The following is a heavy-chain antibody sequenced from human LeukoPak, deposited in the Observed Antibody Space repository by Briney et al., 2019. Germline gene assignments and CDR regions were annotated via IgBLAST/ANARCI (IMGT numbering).Heavy chain of an antibody. CDR2: IYYSGST. CDR3: ARGSSWPSYYYYMDV. J-gene: IGHJ6*03. Sequence: SETLSLTCTVSGGSISSSSYYWGWIRQPPGKGLEWIGYIYYSGSTNYNPSLKSRVTISVDTSKNQFSLKLSSVTAADTAVYYCARGSSWPSYYYYMDVWGKGTTVTVSS. D-gene: IGHD6-13*01. V-gene: IGHV4-61*05. CDR1: GGSISSSSYY.